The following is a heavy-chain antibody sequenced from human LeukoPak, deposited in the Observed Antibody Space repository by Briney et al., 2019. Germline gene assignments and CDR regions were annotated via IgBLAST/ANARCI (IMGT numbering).Heavy chain of an antibody. V-gene: IGHV4-59*01. Sequence: SETLSLTCTVSGGSISSYYWSWIRQPPGKGLEWIGYIYYSGSTNYNPSLKSRVTISVDTSKNQFSLKLSSVTAADTAVYYCARMGYDWDAFDVGGEGRMVTVSS. CDR2: IYYSGST. D-gene: IGHD3-3*01. J-gene: IGHJ3*01. CDR3: ARMGYDWDAFDV. CDR1: GGSISSYY.